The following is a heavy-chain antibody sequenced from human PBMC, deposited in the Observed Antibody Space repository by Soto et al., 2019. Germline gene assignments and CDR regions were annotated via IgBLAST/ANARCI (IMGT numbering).Heavy chain of an antibody. Sequence: EVQLLESGGASVQPGGSLKLSCAVLGSPFGPFAWTGVGQLPGKGLQWVCGFGGGSGATFYAESVKGRFTISRDNPRNTVYLHMNSLGAEDTAVYYCVRWNGYGDAWGRGTLVTVSS. CDR2: FGGGSGAT. CDR1: GSPFGPFA. V-gene: IGHV3-23*01. D-gene: IGHD4-17*01. CDR3: VRWNGYGDA. J-gene: IGHJ4*02.